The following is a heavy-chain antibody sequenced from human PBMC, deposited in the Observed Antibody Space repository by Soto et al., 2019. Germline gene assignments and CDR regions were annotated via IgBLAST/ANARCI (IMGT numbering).Heavy chain of an antibody. CDR1: GYTFTSYG. CDR2: ISAYNGNT. Sequence: ASVKVSCKASGYTFTSYGISWVRQAPGQGLEWMGWISAYNGNTNYAQKLQGRVTMTTDTSTSTAYMELRSLRSDDTAVYYCARGSDEYCSGGSCYTNGLPYYYYGMDVWGQGTTVTVSS. D-gene: IGHD2-15*01. V-gene: IGHV1-18*01. J-gene: IGHJ6*02. CDR3: ARGSDEYCSGGSCYTNGLPYYYYGMDV.